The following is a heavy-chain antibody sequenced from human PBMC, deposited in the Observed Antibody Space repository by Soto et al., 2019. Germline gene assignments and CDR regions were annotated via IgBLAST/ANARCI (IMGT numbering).Heavy chain of an antibody. J-gene: IGHJ4*02. V-gene: IGHV1-69*13. Sequence: ASVKVSCKASGGTFSSYAISWVRQAPGQGLEWMGGIIPIFGTANYAQKFQGRVTITADESTNTAYMELSSLRSEDTAVYYCARGRNYYDSSGYSHGPCYFDYWGQGTLVTVSS. CDR2: IIPIFGTA. CDR1: GGTFSSYA. CDR3: ARGRNYYDSSGYSHGPCYFDY. D-gene: IGHD3-22*01.